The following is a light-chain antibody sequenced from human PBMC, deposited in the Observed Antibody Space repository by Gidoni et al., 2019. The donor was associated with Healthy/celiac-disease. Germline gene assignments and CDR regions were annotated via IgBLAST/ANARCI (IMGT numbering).Light chain of an antibody. CDR2: WAS. V-gene: IGKV4-1*01. Sequence: DIVMNKSPDSRAVSLGERATINCKSSQSVFYSSNNKNYLAWYQQKPGQPPKLLIYWASTRESGVPDRFSCSGSGTDFTLTIIRLQAEDVAVYYCQQYYSTPYTFGQGTKLEIK. CDR1: QSVFYSSNNKNY. J-gene: IGKJ2*01. CDR3: QQYYSTPYT.